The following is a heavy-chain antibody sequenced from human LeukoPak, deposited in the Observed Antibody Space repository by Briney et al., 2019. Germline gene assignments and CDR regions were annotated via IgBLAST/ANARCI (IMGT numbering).Heavy chain of an antibody. D-gene: IGHD3-16*01. Sequence: GGSLRLSCAVSGFTFNNFGMHWVRQAPGRGLEWVAFIRYDGTNKYYVDSVKGRFTISRVNSKKRLFLQMSSLRPEDTAIYFCAKPAMVGDSGYYHMDVWGIGTTVIVSS. J-gene: IGHJ6*03. CDR3: AKPAMVGDSGYYHMDV. CDR1: GFTFNNFG. V-gene: IGHV3-30*02. CDR2: IRYDGTNK.